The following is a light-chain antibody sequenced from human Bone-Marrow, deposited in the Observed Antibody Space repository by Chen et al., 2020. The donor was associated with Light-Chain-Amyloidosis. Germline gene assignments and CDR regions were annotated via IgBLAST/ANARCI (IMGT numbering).Light chain of an antibody. CDR2: EVT. J-gene: IGLJ1*01. Sequence: QSALTQPASVSGSPGQSITISCTGTSSDVGGDNHVPWYQQHPDKAPKLMIYEVTNRPSWVPDRFAGSKSDNTASLTISGLQTENEADYFCSSCAITNTLVFGSGTRVTVL. V-gene: IGLV2-14*01. CDR3: SSCAITNTLV. CDR1: SSDVGGDNH.